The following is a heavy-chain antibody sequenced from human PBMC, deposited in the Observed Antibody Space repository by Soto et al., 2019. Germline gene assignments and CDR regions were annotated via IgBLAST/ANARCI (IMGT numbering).Heavy chain of an antibody. CDR1: GYTFTGYY. D-gene: IGHD2-15*01. CDR3: AREVVVVVAASRGNWFDP. J-gene: IGHJ5*02. V-gene: IGHV1-2*02. Sequence: ASVKVSCKASGYTFTGYYMHWVRQAPGQGLEWMGWINPNSGSTNYAQKFQGRVTMTRDTSISTAYMELSRLRSDDTAVYYCAREVVVVVAASRGNWFDPWGQGTLVTVSS. CDR2: INPNSGST.